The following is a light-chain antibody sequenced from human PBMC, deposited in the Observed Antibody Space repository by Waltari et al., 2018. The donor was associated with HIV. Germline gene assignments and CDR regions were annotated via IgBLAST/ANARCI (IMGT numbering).Light chain of an antibody. CDR3: QVWHSNSDHVV. Sequence: SYVLTQPPSVSVAPGQTARITCEGNNIGSQSVHWYQQRPGQAPALVVHDDSDRPSGIPERFSGSNSGNTATLNISRVEAGDEADYYCQVWHSNSDHVVFGGGTKLTVL. CDR1: NIGSQS. CDR2: DDS. J-gene: IGLJ2*01. V-gene: IGLV3-21*02.